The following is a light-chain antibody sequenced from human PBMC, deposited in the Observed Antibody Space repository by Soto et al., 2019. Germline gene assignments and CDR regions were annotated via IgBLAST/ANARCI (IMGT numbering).Light chain of an antibody. CDR3: HQYKTSSRT. CDR2: GAS. CDR1: QSISSW. V-gene: IGKV1-5*03. J-gene: IGKJ1*01. Sequence: DIQMTQSPSTLSASVGDRVTITCRASQSISSWLAWYQQKTGKAPNLLIYGASSLESGVPSRFIGSGSWTEFTLTIRSLQPDDFATYSCHQYKTSSRTFGQGTKVEIK.